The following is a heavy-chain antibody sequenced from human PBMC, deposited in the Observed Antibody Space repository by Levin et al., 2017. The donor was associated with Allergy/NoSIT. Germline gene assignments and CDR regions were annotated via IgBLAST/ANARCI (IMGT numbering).Heavy chain of an antibody. J-gene: IGHJ6*03. CDR1: GFTFSSYA. CDR2: ISGSGGST. CDR3: AKMTTVTTFYYYYYMDV. Sequence: PGGSLRLSCAASGFTFSSYAMSWVRQAPGKGLEWVSAISGSGGSTYYADSVKGRFTISRDNSKNTLYLQMNSLRAEDTAVYYCAKMTTVTTFYYYYYMDVWGKGTTVTVSS. V-gene: IGHV3-23*01. D-gene: IGHD4-17*01.